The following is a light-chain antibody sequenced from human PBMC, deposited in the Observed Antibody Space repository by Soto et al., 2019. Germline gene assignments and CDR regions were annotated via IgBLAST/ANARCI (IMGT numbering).Light chain of an antibody. J-gene: IGLJ1*01. CDR3: SSYTSATTYV. V-gene: IGLV2-14*01. Sequence: QSALTQPASVSGSPGQSSTISCTGTSSDVGAYNYDSWYQQYPGEAPKVIIYDVSHRPAGVSNRFSGSKSGNTASLTISGLQTQDEADYYCSSYTSATTYVFGTGNKVTVL. CDR2: DVS. CDR1: SSDVGAYNY.